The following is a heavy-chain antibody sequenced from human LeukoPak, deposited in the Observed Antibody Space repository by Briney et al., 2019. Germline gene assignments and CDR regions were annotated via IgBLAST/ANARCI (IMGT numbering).Heavy chain of an antibody. V-gene: IGHV1-18*01. D-gene: IGHD4-23*01. CDR3: ARRDDYGGNGVEGFDY. J-gene: IGHJ4*02. CDR2: ISPYNGST. CDR1: GYTFTSYG. Sequence: ASVKVSCKASGYTFTSYGISWVRQAPGQGLEWMGWISPYNGSTNYAQKLQGRVTMTTDTSTSTAYMELRSVRSDDTAVYYCARRDDYGGNGVEGFDYWGQGTLVTVSS.